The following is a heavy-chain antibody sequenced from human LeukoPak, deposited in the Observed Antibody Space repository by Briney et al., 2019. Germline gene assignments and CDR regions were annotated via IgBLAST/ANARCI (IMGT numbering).Heavy chain of an antibody. CDR3: TRDIVSISQPYYFDY. Sequence: GGSLRLSCTASGFTFGYHAINWVRQAPGRGLEWVGFIRSQAYSGTTEYATSVKDKFTISRDDSKSIAYLQMNSLKTEDTAVYYCTRDIVSISQPYYFDYWGQGTLVTVSS. CDR1: GFTFGYHA. D-gene: IGHD2-2*01. J-gene: IGHJ4*02. V-gene: IGHV3-49*04. CDR2: IRSQAYSGTT.